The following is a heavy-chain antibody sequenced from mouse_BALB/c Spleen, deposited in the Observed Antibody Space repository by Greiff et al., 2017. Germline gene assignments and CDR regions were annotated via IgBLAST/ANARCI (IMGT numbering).Heavy chain of an antibody. J-gene: IGHJ2*01. CDR2: IRNKANGYTT. V-gene: IGHV7-3*02. D-gene: IGHD1-1*01. Sequence: EVKLVESGGGLVQPGGSLRLSCATSGFTFTDYYMSWVRQPPGKALEWLGFIRNKANGYTTEYSASVKGRFTISRDNSQSILYLQMNTLRAEDSATYYCARDYGRSFDYWGQGTTLTVSS. CDR3: ARDYGRSFDY. CDR1: GFTFTDYY.